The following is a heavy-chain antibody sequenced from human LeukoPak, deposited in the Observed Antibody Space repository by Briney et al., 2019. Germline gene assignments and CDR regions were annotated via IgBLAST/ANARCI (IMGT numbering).Heavy chain of an antibody. CDR3: ASVDYYDSSGYQGYCFDY. D-gene: IGHD3-22*01. V-gene: IGHV4-59*01. Sequence: SETLSLTCTVSGGSISSYYWSWIRQPPGKGLEWIGYIYYSGSTNYNPSLKSRVTISVDTSKNQFSLKLSSVTAADTAVYYCASVDYYDSSGYQGYCFDYWGQGTLVTVSS. J-gene: IGHJ4*02. CDR1: GGSISSYY. CDR2: IYYSGST.